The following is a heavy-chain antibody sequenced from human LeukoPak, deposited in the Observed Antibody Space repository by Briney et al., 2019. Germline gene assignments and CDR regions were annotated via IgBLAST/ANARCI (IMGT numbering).Heavy chain of an antibody. V-gene: IGHV4-59*01. Sequence: SETLSLTCTVSGDSIRSYYWSWIRRPPGKGLEWIGHIDDSGSANRHPSLRSRVAISVDTSKNQFSLKLSSVTAADTAVYFCVRDRAYGSGKNWFDPWGQGTQVTVSS. D-gene: IGHD3-10*01. J-gene: IGHJ5*02. CDR2: IDDSGSA. CDR1: GDSIRSYY. CDR3: VRDRAYGSGKNWFDP.